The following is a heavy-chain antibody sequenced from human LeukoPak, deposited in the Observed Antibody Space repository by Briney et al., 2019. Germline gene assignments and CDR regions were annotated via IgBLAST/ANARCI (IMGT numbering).Heavy chain of an antibody. CDR3: AKGHDSSGYYSQRLAFDI. D-gene: IGHD3-22*01. V-gene: IGHV3-53*01. Sequence: PGGSLRLSCAASGFTVSNNYMSWGRQAPGKGLEWVSVIYCGDNTYYVESVKGRFTISRDNSKNTLYLQMNSLRAEDTAVYYCAKGHDSSGYYSQRLAFDIWGQGTMVTVSS. CDR1: GFTVSNNY. CDR2: IYCGDNT. J-gene: IGHJ3*02.